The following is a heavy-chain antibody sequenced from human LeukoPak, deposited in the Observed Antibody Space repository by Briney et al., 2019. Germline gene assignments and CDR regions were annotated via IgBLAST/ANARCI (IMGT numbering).Heavy chain of an antibody. CDR3: AKTDVDYDILTVSYFDY. CDR1: GFTFSSYA. D-gene: IGHD3-9*01. CDR2: ISGSGGST. J-gene: IGHJ4*02. V-gene: IGHV3-23*01. Sequence: GGSLRLSCAASGFTFSSYAMSWVRQAPGRGLEWVSAISGSGGSTYYADPVKGRFTISRDNSKNTLYLQMNSLRAEDTAVYYCAKTDVDYDILTVSYFDYWGQGTLVTVSS.